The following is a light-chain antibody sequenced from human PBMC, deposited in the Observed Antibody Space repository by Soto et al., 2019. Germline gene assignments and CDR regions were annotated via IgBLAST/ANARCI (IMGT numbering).Light chain of an antibody. V-gene: IGLV2-14*01. J-gene: IGLJ2*01. CDR1: SSDVGGYNY. CDR3: SSYTRSSTLYVV. Sequence: QSALTQPASVSGSPGQSITISCTGSSSDVGGYNYVSWYQQHPGKAPKLMIYDVSNRPSGVSNRFSGSKSGNTASLTISGLQAEDVADYYCSSYTRSSTLYVVFAGGTKLTVL. CDR2: DVS.